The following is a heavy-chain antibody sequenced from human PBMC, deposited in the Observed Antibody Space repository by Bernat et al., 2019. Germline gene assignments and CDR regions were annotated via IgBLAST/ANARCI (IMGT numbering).Heavy chain of an antibody. CDR3: ARDDFDLGSWYSSIRPYYFDY. Sequence: EVQLVESGGGLVQPGGSLRLSCAASGFTFSSYSMNWVRQAPGKGLEWVSYISSSSSTIYYEDSVKGRFTISRDNAKNSLYLQMNSLRAEDTAVYYCARDDFDLGSWYSSIRPYYFDYWGQGTLVTVSS. V-gene: IGHV3-48*01. D-gene: IGHD6-13*01. CDR2: ISSSSSTI. CDR1: GFTFSSYS. J-gene: IGHJ4*02.